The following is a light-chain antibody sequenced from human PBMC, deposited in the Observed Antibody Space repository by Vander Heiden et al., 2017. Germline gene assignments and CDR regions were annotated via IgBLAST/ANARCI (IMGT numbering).Light chain of an antibody. CDR1: QSISSW. CDR3: PQRT. Sequence: DIQMTQSPSTLSASVGDRVTIPCRASQSISSWVAWYQQKPGKAPKLLIYDASRLESGVKYRFSGSGSGTECTLHSSRVQPDDFATDDCPQRTFGQGTKVEIK. J-gene: IGKJ1*01. CDR2: DAS. V-gene: IGKV1-5*01.